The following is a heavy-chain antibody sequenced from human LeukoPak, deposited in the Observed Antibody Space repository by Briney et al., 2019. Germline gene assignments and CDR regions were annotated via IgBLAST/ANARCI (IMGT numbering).Heavy chain of an antibody. CDR1: GYTFTGYY. D-gene: IGHD3-10*01. J-gene: IGHJ4*02. Sequence: GASVKVSCKASGYTFTGYYLHWVRQAPGQGLEWMGWINPNGGGREYAQKFQGRVNMTRDTAISTAYMELSSLTFDDTAIYYCARVGYFYGSGSQTGGYLDYWGQGILVTVSS. V-gene: IGHV1-2*02. CDR2: INPNGGGR. CDR3: ARVGYFYGSGSQTGGYLDY.